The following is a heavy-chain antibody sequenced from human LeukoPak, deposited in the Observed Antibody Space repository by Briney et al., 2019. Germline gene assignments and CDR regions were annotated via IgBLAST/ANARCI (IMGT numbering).Heavy chain of an antibody. J-gene: IGHJ4*02. CDR1: GLSFTKAW. CDR3: TTDRSGWYDY. Sequence: GGSLRLSCAVSGLSFTKAWMSWVRQTPGKGLEWVGRIKSKTDGGTTDYAAPVKGRFTISRDDSKNTLYLQMNSLKTEDTAVYYCTTDRSGWYDYWGQGTLVTVSS. CDR2: IKSKTDGGTT. D-gene: IGHD6-19*01. V-gene: IGHV3-15*01.